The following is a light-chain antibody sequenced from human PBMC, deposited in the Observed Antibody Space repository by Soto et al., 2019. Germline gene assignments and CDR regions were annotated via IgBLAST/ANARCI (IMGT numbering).Light chain of an antibody. CDR1: SSDVGGYNY. V-gene: IGLV2-14*01. J-gene: IGLJ3*02. CDR3: SSYTTSSTTV. CDR2: GVT. Sequence: QSVLTQPASVSGSPGQSITISCTGTSSDVGGYNYVSWYQQHPGKAPKLMIYGVTNRPSGVANRFSGSKSGNTASLTISGLQAEDEADYYCSSYTTSSTTVFGGGTKLTVL.